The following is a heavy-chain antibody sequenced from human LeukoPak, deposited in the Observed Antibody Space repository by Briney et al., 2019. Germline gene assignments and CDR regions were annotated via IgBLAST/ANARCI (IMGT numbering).Heavy chain of an antibody. V-gene: IGHV4-34*01. Sequence: SETLSLTRTVSGGSISGYYSSWIRQPPGKGLEWIGEINHSGSTNYNPSLKSRVTISVDTSKNQFSLKLSSVTAADTAVYYCARVARYLWYFDLWGRGTLVTVSS. CDR3: ARVARYLWYFDL. CDR1: GGSISGYY. J-gene: IGHJ2*01. CDR2: INHSGST. D-gene: IGHD3-9*01.